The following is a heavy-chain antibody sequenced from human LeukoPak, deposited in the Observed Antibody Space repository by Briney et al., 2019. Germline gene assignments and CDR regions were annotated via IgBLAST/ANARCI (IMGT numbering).Heavy chain of an antibody. J-gene: IGHJ3*02. CDR1: GGSISNGGYY. CDR2: IYYSGST. Sequence: PSETLSLTCTVSGGSISNGGYYWSWIRQHPGKGLEWIGYIYYSGSTYYNPSLKSRVTISVDTSKNQFSLKLSSVTAADTAVYYCAREADHDAFDIWGQGTMVTVSS. D-gene: IGHD2-15*01. CDR3: AREADHDAFDI. V-gene: IGHV4-31*03.